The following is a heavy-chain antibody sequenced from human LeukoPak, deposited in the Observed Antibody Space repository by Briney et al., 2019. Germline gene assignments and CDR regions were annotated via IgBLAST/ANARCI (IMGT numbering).Heavy chain of an antibody. D-gene: IGHD5-18*01. CDR1: GGTFSSYA. CDR3: AREDTAMGPLYWYFDL. Sequence: SVKVSCKASGGTFSSYAISWVRQAPGQGLEWMGGIIPIFGTANYAQKFQGRVTITADESTSTAYMELSSLRSEDTAVYYCAREDTAMGPLYWYFDLWGRGTLVTVSS. CDR2: IIPIFGTA. J-gene: IGHJ2*01. V-gene: IGHV1-69*13.